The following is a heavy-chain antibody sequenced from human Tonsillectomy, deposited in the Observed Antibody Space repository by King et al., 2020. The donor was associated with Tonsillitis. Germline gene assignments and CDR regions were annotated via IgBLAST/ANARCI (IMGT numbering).Heavy chain of an antibody. CDR1: GFTFGDYA. D-gene: IGHD3-3*01. CDR2: IRSKAYGGTT. J-gene: IGHJ4*02. CDR3: TRGETYYDFWSGYPDY. V-gene: IGHV3-49*05. Sequence: QLVQSGGGLVKPGRSLRLSCTASGFTFGDYAMSWFRQAPGKGLEWVGFIRSKAYGGTTEYAAFVKGRFTISRDDSKSIAYLQMNSLKTEDTAVYYCTRGETYYDFWSGYPDYWGQGTLVTVSS.